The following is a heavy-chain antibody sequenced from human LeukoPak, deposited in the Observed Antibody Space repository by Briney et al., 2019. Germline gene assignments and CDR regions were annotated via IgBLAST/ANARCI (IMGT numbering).Heavy chain of an antibody. Sequence: GASVKVSCKASGYTFTGYYMHWVRQAPGQGLEWMGWINPNSGGTNYAQKFQGRVTMTRDTSISTAYMELSRLRSDDTAVYYCARDKDGSIAVAGLNFDYWGQGTLVTVSS. V-gene: IGHV1-2*02. CDR2: INPNSGGT. D-gene: IGHD6-19*01. J-gene: IGHJ4*02. CDR1: GYTFTGYY. CDR3: ARDKDGSIAVAGLNFDY.